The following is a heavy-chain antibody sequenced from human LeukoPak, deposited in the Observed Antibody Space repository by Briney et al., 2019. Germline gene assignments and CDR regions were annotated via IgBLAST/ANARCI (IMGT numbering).Heavy chain of an antibody. CDR1: GGSISSYY. J-gene: IGHJ4*02. CDR2: IYYSGST. D-gene: IGHD3-3*01. V-gene: IGHV4-59*01. CDR3: ARISREYDFWSGYSPFDY. Sequence: SETLSLTCTVSGGSISSYYWSWIRQPPGKGLEWIGYIYYSGSTNYNPSLKSRVTISVDTSKNQFSLKLSSVTAADTAVYYCARISREYDFWSGYSPFDYWGQGTLVTVSS.